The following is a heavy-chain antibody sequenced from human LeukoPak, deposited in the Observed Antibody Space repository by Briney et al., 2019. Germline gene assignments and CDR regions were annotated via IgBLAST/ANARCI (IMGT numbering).Heavy chain of an antibody. CDR1: GVTFSSYA. CDR2: ISYDGSNK. CDR3: ARDATYYDFWSGPFDY. Sequence: GGSLRLSCAASGVTFSSYAMHWVRQAPGKGLEWVAVISYDGSNKYYADSVKGRSTISRDNSKNTLYLQMNSLRAEDTAVYYCARDATYYDFWSGPFDYWGQGTLVTVSS. D-gene: IGHD3-3*01. J-gene: IGHJ4*02. V-gene: IGHV3-30-3*01.